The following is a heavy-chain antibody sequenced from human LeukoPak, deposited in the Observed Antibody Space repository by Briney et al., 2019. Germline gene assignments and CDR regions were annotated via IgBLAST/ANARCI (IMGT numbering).Heavy chain of an antibody. CDR2: IYYSGST. J-gene: IGHJ3*02. CDR3: ARRKRSYGSGNSAFDI. V-gene: IGHV4-59*08. D-gene: IGHD3-10*01. CDR1: GGSISSYY. Sequence: SETLSLTCTVSGGSISSYYWSWIRQPPGKGLEWIGYIYYSGSTNYNPSLKSRVTISVDTSKNQFSLKLSSVTAANTAVYYCARRKRSYGSGNSAFDIWGQGTMVTVSS.